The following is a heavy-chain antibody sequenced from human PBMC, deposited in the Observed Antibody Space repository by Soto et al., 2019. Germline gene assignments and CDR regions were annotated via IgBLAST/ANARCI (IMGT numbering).Heavy chain of an antibody. CDR2: ISWDGGST. V-gene: IGHV3-43*01. D-gene: IGHD1-7*01. CDR3: AKDFGNYLIMDYYYGMDV. Sequence: GGSLRLSCAASGFTFDDYTMHWVRQAPGKGLEWVSLISWDGGSTYYADSVKGRFTISRDNSNNSLYLQMNSLRTEDTALYYCAKDFGNYLIMDYYYGMDVWGQGTTVTVSS. J-gene: IGHJ6*02. CDR1: GFTFDDYT.